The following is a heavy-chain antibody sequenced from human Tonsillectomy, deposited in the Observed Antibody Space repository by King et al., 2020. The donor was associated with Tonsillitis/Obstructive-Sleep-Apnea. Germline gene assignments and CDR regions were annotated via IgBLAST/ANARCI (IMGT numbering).Heavy chain of an antibody. CDR3: AKAFSLGYYYYYLDI. D-gene: IGHD2/OR15-2a*01. Sequence: VQLVESGGGFVQPGGSLRLSCASSGFTFGNYVINWVRQAPGKGLEWVSAIIGSGSSTYYADSVKGRFTISRDNSKNMLYLQMNSLRAEDTAVYYCAKAFSLGYYYYYLDIWGTGTTVTVSS. CDR2: IIGSGSST. V-gene: IGHV3-23*04. J-gene: IGHJ6*03. CDR1: GFTFGNYV.